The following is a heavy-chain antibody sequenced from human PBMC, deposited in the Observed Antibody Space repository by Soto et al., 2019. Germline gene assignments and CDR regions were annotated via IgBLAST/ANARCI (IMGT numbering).Heavy chain of an antibody. CDR3: ARGGPDSSSSGGFDY. D-gene: IGHD6-6*01. CDR1: GYTFTGYY. J-gene: IGHJ4*02. Sequence: ASVKVSCKASGYTFTGYYMHWVRQAPGQGLEWMGWINPNSGGTNYAQKFQGWVTMTRDTSISTAYMEVSRLRSDDTAVYYCARGGPDSSSSGGFDYWGQGTLVTVSS. CDR2: INPNSGGT. V-gene: IGHV1-2*04.